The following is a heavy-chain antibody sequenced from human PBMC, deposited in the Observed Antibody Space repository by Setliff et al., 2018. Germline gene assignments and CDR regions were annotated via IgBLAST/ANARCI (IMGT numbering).Heavy chain of an antibody. CDR2: IYYSGTT. D-gene: IGHD1-26*01. Sequence: PSETLSLTCTVSGGSFSSGGYYWNWIRQHPGKGLEWMGYIYYSGTTYSNPTLKSRVTISVDTSKSQFSLTLTSVTAADTAIYYCARVRWDRESFDIWGQGTMVTVSS. V-gene: IGHV4-31*03. CDR1: GGSFSSGGYY. CDR3: ARVRWDRESFDI. J-gene: IGHJ3*02.